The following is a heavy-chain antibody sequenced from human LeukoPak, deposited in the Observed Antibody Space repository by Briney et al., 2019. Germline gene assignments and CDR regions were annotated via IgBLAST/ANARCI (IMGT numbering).Heavy chain of an antibody. CDR3: ARSITIFGGGDY. CDR1: GFTFSSYE. J-gene: IGHJ4*02. D-gene: IGHD3-3*01. CDR2: ISSSGSTI. V-gene: IGHV3-48*03. Sequence: PGGSLRLSCAASGFTFSSYEMNWVRQAPGKGLEWVSYISSSGSTIYYADSVKGRFTISRDNAKNSLYLQMNSLRAEDTAVYYCARSITIFGGGDYWGQGTLVTVSS.